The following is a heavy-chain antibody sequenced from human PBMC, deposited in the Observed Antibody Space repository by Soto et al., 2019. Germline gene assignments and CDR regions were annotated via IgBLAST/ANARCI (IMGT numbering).Heavy chain of an antibody. CDR2: ITSTGAYI. Sequence: PGGSLRLSCAASGFTFSTYHMNWVRQAPGKGLEWVSSITSTGAYIFYADSVKGRFTISRDDAKDSLYLQMNSLRVEDTAVYYCARSQYYSTPGKYYFDSWGQGTLVTVSS. D-gene: IGHD3-10*01. J-gene: IGHJ4*02. CDR1: GFTFSTYH. CDR3: ARSQYYSTPGKYYFDS. V-gene: IGHV3-21*01.